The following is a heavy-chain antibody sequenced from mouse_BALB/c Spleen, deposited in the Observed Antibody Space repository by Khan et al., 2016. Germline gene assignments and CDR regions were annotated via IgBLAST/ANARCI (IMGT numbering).Heavy chain of an antibody. CDR3: ARSRYYGSSAAWFAY. V-gene: IGHV1-9*01. CDR2: ILPGGGTT. D-gene: IGHD1-1*01. J-gene: IGHJ3*01. CDR1: GYTFRSYW. Sequence: VQLQESGAELMKPGASVKISCKATGYTFRSYWIEWVKQRPGHGLEWIGEILPGGGTTNYNEKFQGKAIFTADSSSNTAYMQFSSLTSVDSAAFYCARSRYYGSSAAWFAYWGEGTLVTVSA.